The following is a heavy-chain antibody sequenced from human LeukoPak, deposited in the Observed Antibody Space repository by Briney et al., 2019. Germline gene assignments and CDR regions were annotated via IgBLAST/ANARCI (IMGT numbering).Heavy chain of an antibody. J-gene: IGHJ4*02. Sequence: PSETLSLTCTVSGGSISNFYWGWIRRPPGKGLEWIGSIYVGGNTFYNSSLKSRLTISVDTSNNQFSVKLRSVTAADTGIYFCARYRCTGGSCCFDYWGQGTLVTVSS. D-gene: IGHD3-10*01. CDR2: IYVGGNT. CDR3: ARYRCTGGSCCFDY. CDR1: GGSISNFY. V-gene: IGHV4-38-2*02.